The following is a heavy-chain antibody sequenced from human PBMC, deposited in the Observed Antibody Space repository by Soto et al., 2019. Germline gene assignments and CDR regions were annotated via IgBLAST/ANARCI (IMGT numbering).Heavy chain of an antibody. Sequence: PGGSLRLSCAASGFTFSIYSMNWVRQAPGKGLEWVSSISSSSSYIYYADSVKGRFTISRDNAKNSLYLQMNSLRAEDTAVYYCARDDALLWFGPESPFCYGMDVWGQGTTVTVSS. D-gene: IGHD3-10*01. CDR2: ISSSSSYI. CDR3: ARDDALLWFGPESPFCYGMDV. V-gene: IGHV3-21*01. J-gene: IGHJ6*02. CDR1: GFTFSIYS.